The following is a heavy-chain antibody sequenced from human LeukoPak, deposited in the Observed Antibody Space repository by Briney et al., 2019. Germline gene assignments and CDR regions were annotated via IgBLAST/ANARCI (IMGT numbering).Heavy chain of an antibody. CDR2: IKQDGSAQ. D-gene: IGHD3-10*01. CDR3: ARDMPFGGY. V-gene: IGHV3-7*01. Sequence: RGSLRLSCAGSGFTSSDYWMSWIRQAPGRGLEWVANIKQDGSAQNYVHSVKGRFTISRDNAKNSLFLQMNSLRVEDTAVYYCARDMPFGGYWGQGTLVTVSS. J-gene: IGHJ4*02. CDR1: GFTSSDYW.